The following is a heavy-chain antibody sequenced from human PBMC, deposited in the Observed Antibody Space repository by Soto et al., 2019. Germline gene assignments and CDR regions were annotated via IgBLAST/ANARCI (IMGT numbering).Heavy chain of an antibody. J-gene: IGHJ6*02. CDR1: GFSFGDHA. Sequence: EVQLVESGGDLVQPGGSLRLSCAASGFSFGDHAMHWVRQVPGRGLEWVSGISWDSGTLDYGDSVKGRFTISRDNAKNSLYLQMNSLRPEDTAFYFCATDNGGVSSVLRGGSYAYYGMDVWGQGTTVTVSS. CDR2: ISWDSGTL. D-gene: IGHD3-16*01. CDR3: ATDNGGVSSVLRGGSYAYYGMDV. V-gene: IGHV3-9*01.